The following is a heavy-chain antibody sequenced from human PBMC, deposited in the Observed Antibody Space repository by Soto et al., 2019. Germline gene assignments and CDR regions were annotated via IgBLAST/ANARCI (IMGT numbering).Heavy chain of an antibody. CDR2: IYYSGST. J-gene: IGHJ5*02. Sequence: QVQLQESGPGLVKPSQTLSLTCTVSGGSISSGGYYWSWIRQHPGKGLEWIGYIYYSGSTYYNPSLKSRFTISVDTSKNQFSLKLSSVTAVDTAVYYCARTSYDSSGTAADPWGQGTLVTVSS. CDR1: GGSISSGGYY. D-gene: IGHD3-22*01. V-gene: IGHV4-31*03. CDR3: ARTSYDSSGTAADP.